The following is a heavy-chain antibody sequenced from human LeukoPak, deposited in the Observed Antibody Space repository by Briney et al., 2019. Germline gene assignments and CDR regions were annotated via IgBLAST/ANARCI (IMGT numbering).Heavy chain of an antibody. D-gene: IGHD3-22*01. J-gene: IGHJ4*02. CDR3: ARENYDSRSFDY. CDR1: GFTFSTYD. Sequence: GGSLRLSCAASGFTFSTYDMHWVRQATGKGLEWVSVIGTAGDTYYPGSVKGRFTISRENAKNSLYLQMNSLRAGDTAVYYCARENYDSRSFDYWGQGTPVTVSS. CDR2: IGTAGDT. V-gene: IGHV3-13*01.